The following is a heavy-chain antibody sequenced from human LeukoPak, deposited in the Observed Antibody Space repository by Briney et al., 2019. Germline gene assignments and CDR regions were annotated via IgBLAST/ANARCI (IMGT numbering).Heavy chain of an antibody. Sequence: SLRLSCAASGFTFDDYAMHWVRQAPGKGLEWVSGISWNSGSIGYADSVKGRFTISRDSAKNSLYLQMNSLRAEDMALYYCARSAYYYYMDVWGKGTTVTVSS. CDR2: ISWNSGSI. V-gene: IGHV3-9*03. CDR1: GFTFDDYA. CDR3: ARSAYYYYMDV. J-gene: IGHJ6*03.